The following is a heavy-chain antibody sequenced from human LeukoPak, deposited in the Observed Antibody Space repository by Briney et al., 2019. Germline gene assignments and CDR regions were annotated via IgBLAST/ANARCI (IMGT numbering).Heavy chain of an antibody. CDR2: MKEDGSEI. CDR3: ARGGATRGRFEN. Sequence: AGGSLGLSCAASGFPYDVQTMSWVRQAPGKGLDWVASMKEDGSEIYYVDSVKGRFTISRDNRKNSLYLQMNSLRAEDTAVYYCARGGATRGRFENWGQGALVIVSS. CDR1: GFPYDVQT. J-gene: IGHJ4*02. D-gene: IGHD1-26*01. V-gene: IGHV3-7*01.